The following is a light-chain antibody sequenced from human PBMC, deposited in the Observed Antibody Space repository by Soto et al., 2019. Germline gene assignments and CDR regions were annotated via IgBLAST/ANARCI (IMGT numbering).Light chain of an antibody. CDR3: QQCANWPTKWS. CDR1: QSISTF. Sequence: EVVLTQSPATLSLSPGEKDTLSCRASQSISTFLAWYQQKPGLAPRLLIYDASNRATGIPDRFSGSGSGTDFTLTSSSIEHEEFAVYYCQQCANWPTKWSFCQGTKVEIK. CDR2: DAS. V-gene: IGKV3-11*01. J-gene: IGKJ1*01.